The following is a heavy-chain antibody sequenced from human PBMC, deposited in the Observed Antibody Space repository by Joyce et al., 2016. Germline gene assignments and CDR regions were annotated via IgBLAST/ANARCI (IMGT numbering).Heavy chain of an antibody. V-gene: IGHV1-2*02. J-gene: IGHJ4*02. CDR3: AKSATPVTAVRGIHYFEK. CDR2: INHNAGVT. D-gene: IGHD3-10*01. CDR1: GYTFTDYF. Sequence: QVQLVQSGAEVKKPGASVQVSCKTSGYTFTDYFLHWVRQAPGQGPEWMGWINHNAGVTLYAQNLQGRVTVTRDTSIGTAYMELISLGFDDTAVYYCAKSATPVTAVRGIHYFEKWGQGTPVTVSS.